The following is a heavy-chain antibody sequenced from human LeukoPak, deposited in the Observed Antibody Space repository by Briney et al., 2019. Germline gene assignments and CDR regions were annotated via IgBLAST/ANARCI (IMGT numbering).Heavy chain of an antibody. J-gene: IGHJ5*02. CDR2: ISYDASNK. CDR3: ARDHSSSIPNWFDP. Sequence: TGGSLRLSCVTSGFTFSSSAMHWVRQAPGRGLEWVAVISYDASNKYYAGSVKGRFTISRDNFKNTLYLQMNSLRVEDTAVYYCARDHSSSIPNWFDPWGQGTLVTVSS. V-gene: IGHV3-30-3*01. CDR1: GFTFSSSA.